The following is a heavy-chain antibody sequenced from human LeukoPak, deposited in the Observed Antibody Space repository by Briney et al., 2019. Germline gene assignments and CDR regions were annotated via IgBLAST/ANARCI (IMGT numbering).Heavy chain of an antibody. CDR3: ARVRVAVAGTRDYYYYGMDV. CDR1: GASIGSSVFY. Sequence: TSETLSLTCTVSGASIGSSVFYWTWIRHNPGKGLEWIGYLSYRGKTYYNPSLKSRVTMSVDTSKNQFSLKLSSVTAADTAVYYCARVRVAVAGTRDYYYYGMDVWGQGTTVTVSS. D-gene: IGHD6-19*01. V-gene: IGHV4-61*08. CDR2: LSYRGKT. J-gene: IGHJ6*02.